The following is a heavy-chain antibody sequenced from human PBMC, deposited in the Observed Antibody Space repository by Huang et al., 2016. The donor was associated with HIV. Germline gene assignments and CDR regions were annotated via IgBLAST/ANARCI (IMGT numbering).Heavy chain of an antibody. D-gene: IGHD3-16*01. Sequence: QVQLVESGGGVVQPGRSLRLSCAASGFTFSSYGIHWVSQAPGKGLEWVALISYDGSNEYFADSVKGRFTISRDNSKNTLYLQMNSLRPDDTALYYCAMKWVWGDAFDIWGQGTMVTVSS. CDR2: ISYDGSNE. V-gene: IGHV3-30*03. J-gene: IGHJ3*02. CDR1: GFTFSSYG. CDR3: AMKWVWGDAFDI.